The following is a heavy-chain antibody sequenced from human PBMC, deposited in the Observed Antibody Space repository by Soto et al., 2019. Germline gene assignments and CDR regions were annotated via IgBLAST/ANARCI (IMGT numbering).Heavy chain of an antibody. V-gene: IGHV3-21*01. CDR2: ISSSSSYI. D-gene: IGHD3-22*01. CDR3: AHHLFDGRGYN. CDR1: GFTFSSFG. J-gene: IGHJ4*02. Sequence: GGSLRLSCAASGFTFSSFGMNWVRQAPGKGLEWVSSISSSSSYIDYVDSVKGRFTISRDNTANSLYLQMNSLRAEDTAVYYCAHHLFDGRGYNWGQGTLVTVSS.